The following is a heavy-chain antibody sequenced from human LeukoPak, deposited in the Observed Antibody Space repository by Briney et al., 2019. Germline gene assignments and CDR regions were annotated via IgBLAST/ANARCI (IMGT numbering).Heavy chain of an antibody. Sequence: QPGGSLRLSCAASGFTVSNNYMSWVRQAPGKGLEWVSVIYSGGTTYYADSVKGRFTISRDNSKNTLYLLMNSLRAEDTAVYDCARGGYCSGGNCYGYFDYWGQGALVTVSS. D-gene: IGHD2-15*01. CDR1: GFTVSNNY. CDR3: ARGGYCSGGNCYGYFDY. CDR2: IYSGGTT. J-gene: IGHJ4*02. V-gene: IGHV3-66*01.